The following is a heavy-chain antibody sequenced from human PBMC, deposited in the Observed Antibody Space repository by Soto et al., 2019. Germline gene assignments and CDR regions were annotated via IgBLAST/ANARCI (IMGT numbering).Heavy chain of an antibody. V-gene: IGHV1-2*02. CDR1: GYTFTAYY. D-gene: IGHD3-3*01. J-gene: IGHJ5*02. CDR3: ARGDRISRFGVRNWLDP. CDR2: IIPDSGAT. Sequence: QVQLLQSGTEVKKPGASVKVSCKASGYTFTAYYIHWVRQAPGQGLEWMGWIIPDSGATKYTQKLQGRVTMTSEASINTAFLEVSRLRFDDTAVYFCARGDRISRFGVRNWLDPWGQGTLVTVSS.